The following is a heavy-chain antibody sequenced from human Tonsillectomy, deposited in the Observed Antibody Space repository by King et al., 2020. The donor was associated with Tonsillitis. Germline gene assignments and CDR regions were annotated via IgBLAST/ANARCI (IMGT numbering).Heavy chain of an antibody. CDR1: GFTFSSYG. J-gene: IGHJ4*02. V-gene: IGHV3-23*03. D-gene: IGHD2-21*01. CDR3: ARHGSAYSVDY. CDR2: IHANTGIT. Sequence: VQLVESGGGLVQPGGSPRLSCEASGFTFSSYGMSWVRQAPGKGLEWVSLIHANTGITSYADYVRGRFTISRANSKNTLDLQMNSLRADDTAVYYCARHGSAYSVDYWGQGTLVTVSS.